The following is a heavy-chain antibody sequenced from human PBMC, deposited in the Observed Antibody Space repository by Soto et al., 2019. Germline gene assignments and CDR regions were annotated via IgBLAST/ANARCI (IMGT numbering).Heavy chain of an antibody. CDR1: GYTFTSYY. J-gene: IGHJ3*02. Sequence: GASVKVSCKASGYTFTSYYMHWVGQAPGQGLEWMGIINPSGGSTRNAKKFQGRVTMTRDTSTSTFYMELSSLRSEDTAVYYCARGIAVAGDAFDIWGQGTMVTVSS. CDR3: ARGIAVAGDAFDI. D-gene: IGHD6-19*01. CDR2: INPSGGST. V-gene: IGHV1-46*03.